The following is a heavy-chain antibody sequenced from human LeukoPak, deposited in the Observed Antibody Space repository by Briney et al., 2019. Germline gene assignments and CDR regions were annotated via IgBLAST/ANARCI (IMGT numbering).Heavy chain of an antibody. Sequence: GGSLRLSCAASGFTFSNYSMNWVRQAPGKGLEWVSSISSSSSYIYYADSVKGRFTISRDNAKNSLYLQMNSLRAEDTAAYYCARDGGYCSSTSCYVFDYWGRGTLVTVSS. CDR3: ARDGGYCSSTSCYVFDY. V-gene: IGHV3-21*01. D-gene: IGHD2-2*01. CDR1: GFTFSNYS. J-gene: IGHJ4*02. CDR2: ISSSSSYI.